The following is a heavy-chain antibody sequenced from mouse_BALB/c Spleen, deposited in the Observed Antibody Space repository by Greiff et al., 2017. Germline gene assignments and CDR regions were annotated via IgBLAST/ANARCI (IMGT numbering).Heavy chain of an antibody. Sequence: QVQLQQSGAELVRPGTSVKISCKASGYAFTNYWLGWVKQRPGHGLEWIGDIYPGSGNTYYNEKFKGKGTLTADKSSSTAYMQLSSLTSEDSAVYFCARRDLYDGYYAYFDYWGQGTTLTVSS. CDR3: ARRDLYDGYYAYFDY. CDR2: IYPGSGNT. V-gene: IGHV1-63*01. J-gene: IGHJ2*01. CDR1: GYAFTNYW. D-gene: IGHD2-3*01.